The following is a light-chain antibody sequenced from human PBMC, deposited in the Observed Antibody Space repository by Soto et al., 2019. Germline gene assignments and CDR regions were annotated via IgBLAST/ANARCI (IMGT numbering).Light chain of an antibody. J-gene: IGLJ2*01. CDR1: SSNIGSNT. V-gene: IGLV1-44*01. Sequence: QSVLTQPPSASATPGQRVTISCSGTSSNIGSNTVNWYQQVPGTAPKLLFYTNSQRPSGVPDRFSASKSGTSASLAISALQSEDEAHYYCAAWDDSLNAVVFGGGTKLTVL. CDR3: AAWDDSLNAVV. CDR2: TNS.